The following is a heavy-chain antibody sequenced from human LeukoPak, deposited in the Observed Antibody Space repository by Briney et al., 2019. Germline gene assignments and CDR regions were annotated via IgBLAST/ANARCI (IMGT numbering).Heavy chain of an antibody. CDR3: ARDDQLASFDY. CDR1: GFTFSSYW. Sequence: GGSLRRSCAASGFTFSSYWMSWVRQAPGKGLEWVANIKQDGSEKYYVDSVKGRFTISRDNAKNSLYLQMNSLRAEDTAVCYCARDDQLASFDYWGQGTLVTVSS. V-gene: IGHV3-7*03. D-gene: IGHD2-2*01. CDR2: IKQDGSEK. J-gene: IGHJ4*02.